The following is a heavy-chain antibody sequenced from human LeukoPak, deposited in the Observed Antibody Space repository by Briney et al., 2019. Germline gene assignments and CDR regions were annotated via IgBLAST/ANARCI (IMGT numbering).Heavy chain of an antibody. D-gene: IGHD3-22*01. CDR1: GYTFTSYG. CDR2: ISRYNGNT. CDR3: ARVEGDSSGYYRFDQ. Sequence: ASVKVSCKTSGYTFTSYGISWVRQAPGQGLEWIGWISRYNGNTNYAQNVQDRVTLTTDTSTSTAYMELRSLRPGDTAVYYCARVEGDSSGYYRFDQWGQGTLVTVSS. J-gene: IGHJ4*02. V-gene: IGHV1-18*01.